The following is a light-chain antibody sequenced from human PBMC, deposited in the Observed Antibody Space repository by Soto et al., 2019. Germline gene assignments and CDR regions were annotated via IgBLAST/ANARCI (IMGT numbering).Light chain of an antibody. Sequence: QLVLTQPPSVSGAPGQRVTISCTGSSSNIGADYDVHWYQQLPGTAPKLLIFANNNRPSGVLDRFSGSKSGTSASLAITGLQAEDEADYYCQSYDTSLSGYVFGTGTKLTVL. CDR3: QSYDTSLSGYV. CDR2: ANN. V-gene: IGLV1-40*01. J-gene: IGLJ1*01. CDR1: SSNIGADYD.